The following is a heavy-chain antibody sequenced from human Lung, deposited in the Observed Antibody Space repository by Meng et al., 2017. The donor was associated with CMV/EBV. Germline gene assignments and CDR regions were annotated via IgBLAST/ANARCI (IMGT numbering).Heavy chain of an antibody. J-gene: IGHJ4*02. CDR1: GGSIIGYF. CDR2: ISHAGTT. V-gene: IGHV4-34*01. D-gene: IGHD6-6*01. CDR3: ARVSSVSSSSL. Sequence: LYCRVYGGSIIGYFWSWIRQPPGKGLEWIGEISHAGTTNYNPSLKSRVSLSLDMSKHQFSLNLSSLTAADTAVYYCARVSSVSSSSLWGQGTLVTVSS.